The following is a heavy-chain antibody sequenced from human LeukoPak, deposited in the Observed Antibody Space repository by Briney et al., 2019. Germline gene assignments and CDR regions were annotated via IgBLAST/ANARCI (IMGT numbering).Heavy chain of an antibody. D-gene: IGHD1-14*01. V-gene: IGHV4-39*07. J-gene: IGHJ5*02. CDR3: ARKPDSRNWFDP. CDR1: GGSMSSSSYY. CDR2: IYYSEST. Sequence: PSETLSLTCTVSGGSMSSSSYYWGWIRQPPGKGLEWIGSIYYSESTYQNPSLKSRVTISVDASKNQFSLKLSSVTAADTAVYYCARKPDSRNWFDPWGQGTLVIVSS.